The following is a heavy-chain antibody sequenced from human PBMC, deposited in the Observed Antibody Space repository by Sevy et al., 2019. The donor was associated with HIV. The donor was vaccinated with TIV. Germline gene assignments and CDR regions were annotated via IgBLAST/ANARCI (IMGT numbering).Heavy chain of an antibody. Sequence: GGSLRLSCAASGFTFSSYAMHWVRQAPGKGLEWVAVISYDGSNKYYADSVKGRFTISRDNSKNRLYLQMNSLGAEDTAVYYCARGSKEYSSSRHNFDYWGQGTLVTVSS. D-gene: IGHD6-13*01. CDR3: ARGSKEYSSSRHNFDY. CDR1: GFTFSSYA. CDR2: ISYDGSNK. J-gene: IGHJ4*02. V-gene: IGHV3-30-3*01.